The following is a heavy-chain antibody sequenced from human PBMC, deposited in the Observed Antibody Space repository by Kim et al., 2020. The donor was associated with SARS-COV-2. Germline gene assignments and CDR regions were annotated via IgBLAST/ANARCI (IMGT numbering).Heavy chain of an antibody. V-gene: IGHV3-23*01. CDR2: ISGDGAST. Sequence: GVSLRLSCATSGINFHYHAMSWVRQAPGKGLEWVAAISGDGASTYYSDSVKGRFTISRDTSKNTLSLQMIGLRAEDTAVYYCARPGGSLKNYFDNWGQGTLVTVSS. CDR1: GINFHYHA. CDR3: ARPGGSLKNYFDN. J-gene: IGHJ4*02. D-gene: IGHD5-12*01.